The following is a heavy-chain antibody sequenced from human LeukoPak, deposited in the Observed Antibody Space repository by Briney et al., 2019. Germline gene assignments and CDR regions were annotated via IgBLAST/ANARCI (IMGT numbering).Heavy chain of an antibody. V-gene: IGHV4-4*07. Sequence: PSETLSLTCTVSGGSISNYYWTWIRQPAGKGLEWIGRMHTSGSTNYNPSLKSRVTMSVDTSKNLFSLILSSMTAADTAVYYCARDVGSGWYNYWGQGTLVTVSS. D-gene: IGHD6-19*01. CDR3: ARDVGSGWYNY. J-gene: IGHJ4*02. CDR2: MHTSGST. CDR1: GGSISNYY.